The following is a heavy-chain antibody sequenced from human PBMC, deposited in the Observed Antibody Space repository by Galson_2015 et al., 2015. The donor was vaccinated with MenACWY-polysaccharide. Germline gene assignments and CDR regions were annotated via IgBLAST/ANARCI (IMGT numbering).Heavy chain of an antibody. CDR1: GFTFSSYA. CDR3: GRAPTKGEFPFSGWYIDY. D-gene: IGHD3-16*01. V-gene: IGHV3-74*01. CDR2: TNSDGRST. Sequence: SLRLSCAASGFTFSSYAMNWVRHAPGKGLVWVSRTNSDGRSTSYADSVTGRFTISRDNAKNTMYLQMNSLRAEDTAVYYCGRAPTKGEFPFSGWYIDYWGQGSLVTVSS. J-gene: IGHJ4*02.